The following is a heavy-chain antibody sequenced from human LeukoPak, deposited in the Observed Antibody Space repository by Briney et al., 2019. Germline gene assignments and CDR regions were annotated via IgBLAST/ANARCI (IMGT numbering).Heavy chain of an antibody. CDR1: LGTFSRDA. CDR3: GRDPENSGSFDF. Sequence: SSVKVSYKASLGTFSRDAISWVRQAPGQGLEWMGGIIPIFGSGKYAQNFQGRVTITADESTTTAYMDLSSLGSDDTAVYYCGRDPENSGSFDFWGQGTLVTVSS. J-gene: IGHJ4*02. CDR2: IIPIFGSG. V-gene: IGHV1-69*13. D-gene: IGHD3-22*01.